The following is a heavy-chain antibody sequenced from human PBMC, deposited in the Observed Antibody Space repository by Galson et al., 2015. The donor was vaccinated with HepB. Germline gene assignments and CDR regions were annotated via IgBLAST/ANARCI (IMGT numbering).Heavy chain of an antibody. CDR2: IDPSDSYT. CDR3: ARLDCSSTSCPTGKQMNWYFDL. CDR1: GYSFTSYW. D-gene: IGHD2-2*01. Sequence: QSGAEVKKPGESLKISCKGSGYSFTSYWISWVRQMPGKGLEWMGRIDPSDSYTNYSPSFQGHVTISADKSISTAYLQWSSLKASDTAMYYCARLDCSSTSCPTGKQMNWYFDLWGRGTLVTVSS. J-gene: IGHJ2*01. V-gene: IGHV5-10-1*01.